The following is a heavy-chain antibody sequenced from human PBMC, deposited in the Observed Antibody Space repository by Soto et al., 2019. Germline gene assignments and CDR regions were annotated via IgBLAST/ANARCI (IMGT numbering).Heavy chain of an antibody. J-gene: IGHJ6*02. CDR3: ASVLQYSRLFYGMDV. D-gene: IGHD6-13*01. V-gene: IGHV4-31*03. Sequence: PSETLPLTCTVSGCSISSGGYYWSWIRQHPGKGLEWIGYIYYSGSTYYNPSLKSRVTISVDTSKNQFSLKLSSVTAADTAVYYCASVLQYSRLFYGMDVWGQGTTVTVSS. CDR1: GCSISSGGYY. CDR2: IYYSGST.